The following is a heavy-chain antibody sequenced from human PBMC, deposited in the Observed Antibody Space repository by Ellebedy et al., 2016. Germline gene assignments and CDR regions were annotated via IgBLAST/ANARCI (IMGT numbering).Heavy chain of an antibody. CDR1: GGSISSGGYY. D-gene: IGHD1-26*01. V-gene: IGHV4-31*03. Sequence: LRLSXTVSGGSISSGGYYWSWIRQHPGKGPEWIGYIYYSGSTYYNPSLKSRVTISVDTSKNQFSLKLSSVTAADTAVYYCARQWELLLDPWGQGTLVTVSS. CDR2: IYYSGST. CDR3: ARQWELLLDP. J-gene: IGHJ5*02.